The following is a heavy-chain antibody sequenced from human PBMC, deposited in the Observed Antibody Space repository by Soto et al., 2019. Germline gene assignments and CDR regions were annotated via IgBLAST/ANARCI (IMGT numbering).Heavy chain of an antibody. Sequence: GGSLRLSCAASGFTFSSYAMHWVRQAPGKGLEYVSAISSNGGSTYYANSVKGRFTISRDNSKNTLYLQMGSLRAEDMAVYDCARGLEGIVVVVAALDYWGQGTLVTVSS. CDR3: ARGLEGIVVVVAALDY. V-gene: IGHV3-64*01. CDR1: GFTFSSYA. CDR2: ISSNGGST. D-gene: IGHD2-15*01. J-gene: IGHJ4*02.